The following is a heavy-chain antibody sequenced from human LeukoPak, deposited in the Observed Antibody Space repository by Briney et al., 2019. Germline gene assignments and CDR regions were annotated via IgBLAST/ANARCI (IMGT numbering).Heavy chain of an antibody. CDR3: ARDADTAMVLTAFDY. Sequence: SETLSLTCTVSGGSISSSSYYWGWIRQPPGKGLEWIGSIYYSGSTYYNPSLKSRVTISVDTSKNQFSLKLSSVTAADTAVYYCARDADTAMVLTAFDYWGQGTLVTVSS. CDR2: IYYSGST. D-gene: IGHD5-18*01. J-gene: IGHJ4*02. CDR1: GGSISSSSYY. V-gene: IGHV4-39*07.